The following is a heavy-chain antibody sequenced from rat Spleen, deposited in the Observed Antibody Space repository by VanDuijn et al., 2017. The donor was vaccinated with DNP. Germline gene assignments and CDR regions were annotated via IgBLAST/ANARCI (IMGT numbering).Heavy chain of an antibody. V-gene: IGHV5S23*01. CDR1: GFTFNNYG. CDR3: ARLSDY. Sequence: EVQLVESGGGLVQPGRSLKLSCAASGFTFNNYGMAWVRQTPTKGLEWVASISTGGGNTYYRDSVKGRFTISRNNAESSLYLRMDSLRSEDTATYYCARLSDYWGQGVMVTVSS. CDR2: ISTGGGNT. J-gene: IGHJ2*01.